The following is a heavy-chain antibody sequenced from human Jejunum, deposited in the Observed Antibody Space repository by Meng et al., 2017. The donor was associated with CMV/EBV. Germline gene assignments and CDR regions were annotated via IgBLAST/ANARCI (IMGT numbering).Heavy chain of an antibody. CDR2: IYYSGST. CDR1: VGSIGKYS. V-gene: IGHV4-59*13. CDR3: ARVVLYHYGMDV. D-gene: IGHD6-6*01. J-gene: IGHJ6*02. Sequence: TVSVGSIGKYSGSWIRQPPGKGLEWIGSIYYSGSTNYTPSLKSRVTISVDTSKNRFSLKLSSVTAADTAVYYCARVVLYHYGMDVWGHGTTVTVSS.